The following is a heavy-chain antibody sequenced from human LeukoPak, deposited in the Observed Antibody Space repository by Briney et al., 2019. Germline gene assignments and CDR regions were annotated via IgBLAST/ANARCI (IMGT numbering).Heavy chain of an antibody. Sequence: GGSLRLSCVGSGFMFSNYYMYWVRQAPGKGLVWVSRIKNAGIDTIYADSVKGRFTVSRDNAKNTVYLQMNSLRAEDTAVYYCAKDRAYSGSYYGLPDYWGQGTLVTVSS. D-gene: IGHD1-26*01. CDR2: IKNAGIDT. CDR3: AKDRAYSGSYYGLPDY. V-gene: IGHV3-74*01. CDR1: GFMFSNYY. J-gene: IGHJ4*02.